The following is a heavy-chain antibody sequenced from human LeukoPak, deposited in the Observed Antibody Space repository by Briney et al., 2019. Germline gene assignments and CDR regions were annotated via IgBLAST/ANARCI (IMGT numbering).Heavy chain of an antibody. Sequence: GGSLRLSCAASGFTFSSYGMHWVRQAPGKGLERVAVISYDGSNKYYADSVKGRFTISRDNSKNTLYLQMNSLRAEDTAVYYCAKGTGTTSDFDYWGQGTLVTVSS. CDR2: ISYDGSNK. V-gene: IGHV3-30*18. J-gene: IGHJ4*02. D-gene: IGHD1-1*01. CDR1: GFTFSSYG. CDR3: AKGTGTTSDFDY.